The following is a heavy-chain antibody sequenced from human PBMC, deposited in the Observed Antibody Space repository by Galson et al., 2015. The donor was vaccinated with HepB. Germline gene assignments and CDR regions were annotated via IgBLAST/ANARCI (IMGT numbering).Heavy chain of an antibody. J-gene: IGHJ4*02. CDR3: ARGDWNDEGSQGFDY. V-gene: IGHV4-4*02. CDR2: IYHSGST. D-gene: IGHD1-1*01. CDR1: GGSISSSNW. Sequence: SETLSLTCAVSGGSISSSNWWSWVRQPPGKGLEWIGEIYHSGSTNYNPSLKSRVTISVDKSKNQFSLKLSSVTAADTAVYYCARGDWNDEGSQGFDYWGQGTLVTVSS.